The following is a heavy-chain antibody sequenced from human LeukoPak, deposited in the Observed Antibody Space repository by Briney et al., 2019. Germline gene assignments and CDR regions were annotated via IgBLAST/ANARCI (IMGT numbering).Heavy chain of an antibody. V-gene: IGHV3-21*01. D-gene: IGHD7-27*01. CDR2: ITSSSRYI. CDR3: VRGGDPEPIDY. J-gene: IGHJ4*02. Sequence: GGSLRLSCAASGFTFTSYSMNWVRQAPGKGLKWVSSITSSSRYIYYADSVKGRFTISRDNAKNSLYLQMNSLRAEDTAVYYCVRGGDPEPIDYWGQGTLVTVSS. CDR1: GFTFTSYS.